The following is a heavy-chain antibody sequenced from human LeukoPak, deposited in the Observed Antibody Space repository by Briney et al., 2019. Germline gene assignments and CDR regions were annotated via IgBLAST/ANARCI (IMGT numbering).Heavy chain of an antibody. V-gene: IGHV3-23*01. D-gene: IGHD6-19*01. Sequence: GGSLRLSCAASGFTFSSYGMSWVRQAPGKGLEWVSAISGSGGSTYYADSVKGRFTISRDNSKNTLYVQMKSLRVEDTAVYYCAKVISGWYSYYYYYMDVWGKGTTVTISS. J-gene: IGHJ6*03. CDR3: AKVISGWYSYYYYYMDV. CDR1: GFTFSSYG. CDR2: ISGSGGST.